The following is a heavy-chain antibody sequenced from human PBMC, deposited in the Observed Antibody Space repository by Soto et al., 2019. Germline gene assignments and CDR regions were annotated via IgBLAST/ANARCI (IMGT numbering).Heavy chain of an antibody. Sequence: ASVKISCKVTGYTLTELSMHWVRQAPGKGLEWMGGFEPEDGETIYAQKFQGRVTMTEDTSTDTAYMELSSLRSEDAAVYYCATTARILYRAAPPHYYYCMDVCRQGTTVTVSS. CDR1: GYTLTELS. CDR3: ATTARILYRAAPPHYYYCMDV. J-gene: IGHJ6*02. D-gene: IGHD2-15*01. V-gene: IGHV1-24*01. CDR2: FEPEDGET.